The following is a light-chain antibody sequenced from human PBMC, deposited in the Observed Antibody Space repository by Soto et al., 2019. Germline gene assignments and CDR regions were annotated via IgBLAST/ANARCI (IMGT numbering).Light chain of an antibody. CDR2: DAS. CDR1: QSISSW. J-gene: IGKJ1*01. V-gene: IGKV1-5*01. Sequence: DIQMTQSPSTLSASVGDRVTITCRASQSISSWLAWYQQKPGKAPKLLIYDASSLESGVPSRFSGSGSGTEFTLTISSLQPDDVATYYCQQYNSYWTVGQGTKV. CDR3: QQYNSYWT.